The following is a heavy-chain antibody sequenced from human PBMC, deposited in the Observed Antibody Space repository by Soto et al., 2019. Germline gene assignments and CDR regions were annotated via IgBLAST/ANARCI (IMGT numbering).Heavy chain of an antibody. D-gene: IGHD3-16*02. Sequence: PGGSLRLSCAASGFTFSSYSMNWVRQAPGKGLEWVSSISSSSSYIYYADSVKGRFTISRDNAKNSLYLQMNSLRAEDTAVYYCARDSPFTFGGVIVNPGMDVWGQGTTVTVSS. J-gene: IGHJ6*02. CDR3: ARDSPFTFGGVIVNPGMDV. CDR1: GFTFSSYS. V-gene: IGHV3-21*01. CDR2: ISSSSSYI.